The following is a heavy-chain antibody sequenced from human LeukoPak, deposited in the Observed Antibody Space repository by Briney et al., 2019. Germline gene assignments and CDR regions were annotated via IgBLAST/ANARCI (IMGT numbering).Heavy chain of an antibody. CDR2: MYHSGST. Sequence: SETLSLTCSVSGYSISSAYYWGWIRQPPGKGLEWIGTMYHSGSTNYNPSLKSRVTISVDTSKNQFSLKLSSVTAADTAVYYCARRRSSGPLDYWGQGALVTVSS. J-gene: IGHJ4*02. D-gene: IGHD3-22*01. CDR3: ARRRSSGPLDY. V-gene: IGHV4-38-2*02. CDR1: GYSISSAYY.